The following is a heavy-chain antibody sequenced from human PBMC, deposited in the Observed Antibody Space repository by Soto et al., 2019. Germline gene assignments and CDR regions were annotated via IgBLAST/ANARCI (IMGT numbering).Heavy chain of an antibody. CDR3: ARGEDRITMVRGVIVWFDP. Sequence: QVQLQESGPGLVKPSQTLSLTCTVSGGSISSGGYYWSWIRQHPGKGLEWIGYIYYSGSTYYNQSLKSRVTIAVDTSKNQFSLKLSSVTAADTAVYYCARGEDRITMVRGVIVWFDPWGQGTLVTVSS. J-gene: IGHJ5*02. CDR2: IYYSGST. V-gene: IGHV4-31*03. CDR1: GGSISSGGYY. D-gene: IGHD3-10*01.